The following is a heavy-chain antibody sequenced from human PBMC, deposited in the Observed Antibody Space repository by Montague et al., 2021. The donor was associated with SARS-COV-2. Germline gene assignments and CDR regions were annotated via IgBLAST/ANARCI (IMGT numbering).Heavy chain of an antibody. CDR3: AREVGDTGRVGGLDV. CDR1: GFTFRSYW. J-gene: IGHJ6*02. Sequence: SLRLSCAASGFTFRSYWMSWVRQAPGKGLEWVADIKQDGSEKYYVDSVKGRFTISRDNAKNSLYLQMNSLRAEDTAVYYCAREVGDTGRVGGLDVWGQGTTVTVSS. CDR2: IKQDGSEK. D-gene: IGHD5-18*01. V-gene: IGHV3-7*03.